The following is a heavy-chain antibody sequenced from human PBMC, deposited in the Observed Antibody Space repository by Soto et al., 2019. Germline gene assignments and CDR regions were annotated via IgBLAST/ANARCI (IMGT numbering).Heavy chain of an antibody. V-gene: IGHV1-69*06. J-gene: IGHJ5*01. CDR2: IVPIYGTA. CDR3: ARDLGGCSGGSCRYNWFDS. CDR1: GDTFSNYA. Sequence: AVKVSCKASGDTFSNYAISWVRQSPGQGLEWMGGIVPIYGTATYAQKFQGRVTITADKSTSTADMELYTLRSEDTALYYCARDLGGCSGGSCRYNWFDSWGQGTLVTVSS. D-gene: IGHD2-15*01.